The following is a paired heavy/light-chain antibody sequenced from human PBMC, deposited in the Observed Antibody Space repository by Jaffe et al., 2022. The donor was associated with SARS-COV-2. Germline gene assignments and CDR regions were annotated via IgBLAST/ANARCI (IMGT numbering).Heavy chain of an antibody. J-gene: IGHJ3*01. CDR3: AKDSSGWYSSDAFDV. D-gene: IGHD6-19*01. CDR1: GFTFRNYG. CDR2: ISDRAGST. V-gene: IGHV3-23*01. Sequence: EVQLLESGGGLVQPGGSLRLSCAASGFTFRNYGMSWVRQAPGKGLDWVSGISDRAGSTWYADSVKGRFTISRDNSKNTLYLQMNSLRAEDTAVYYCAKDSSGWYSSDAFDVWGQGTMVSVSS.
Light chain of an antibody. Sequence: DIQMTQSPSILSASVGDRVTITCRASQGISSWLAWYQQKPGKAPKLLIQKASSLESGVPSRFSGSGSGTEFTLTISGLQPDDFATYYCQECDSYSRTFGQGTKVESK. J-gene: IGKJ1*01. CDR3: QECDSYSRT. V-gene: IGKV1-5*03. CDR1: QGISSW. CDR2: KAS.